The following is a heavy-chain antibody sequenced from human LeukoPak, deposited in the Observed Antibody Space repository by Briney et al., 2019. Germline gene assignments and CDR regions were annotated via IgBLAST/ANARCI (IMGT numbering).Heavy chain of an antibody. J-gene: IGHJ4*02. CDR3: AKGKIVGAREPFDY. CDR1: GFTFSSYG. D-gene: IGHD1-26*01. CDR2: IRYDGSNK. V-gene: IGHV3-30*02. Sequence: GGSLRLSCAASGFTFSSYGMQWVRKAPGKGVEWVAFIRYDGSNKYYADSEKGRFTISRDNSKNTLYLQMNSLRAEDTAVYYCAKGKIVGAREPFDYWGQGTLVTVSS.